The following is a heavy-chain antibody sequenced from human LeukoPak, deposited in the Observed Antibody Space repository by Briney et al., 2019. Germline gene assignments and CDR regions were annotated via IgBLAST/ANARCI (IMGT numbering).Heavy chain of an antibody. CDR1: GITFSIYA. D-gene: IGHD3-9*01. V-gene: IGHV3-23*01. CDR3: KQKTAYEILTGYSYYFDY. CDR2: MSVSGGST. Sequence: PGGSLRLSCAASGITFSIYAMSWFRQAPGKGLDWVSAMSVSGGSTFYADSVKGRFTISRDNSKNMLYLQMNSLRAEDTAVFFFKQKTAYEILTGYSYYFDYWGQGTLVTVSS. J-gene: IGHJ4*02.